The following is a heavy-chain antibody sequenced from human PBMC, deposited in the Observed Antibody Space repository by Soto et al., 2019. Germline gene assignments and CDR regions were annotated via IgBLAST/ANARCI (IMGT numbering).Heavy chain of an antibody. J-gene: IGHJ6*02. V-gene: IGHV5-51*01. CDR2: FYPGDSNI. CDR1: GYSFSTYW. D-gene: IGHD4-17*01. CDR3: ARHYGDYSQYYYYYGMDV. Sequence: PGESLKISCRGSGYSFSTYWIGWVRQMPGRGLEWMGMFYPGDSNIKYSPSFQGHVTISADKSISTAYLQWSRLKASDTAMYYCARHYGDYSQYYYYYGMDVWGQGTTVTVSS.